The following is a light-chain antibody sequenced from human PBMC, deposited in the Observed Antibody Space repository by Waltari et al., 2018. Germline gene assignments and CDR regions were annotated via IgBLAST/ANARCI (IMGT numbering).Light chain of an antibody. Sequence: SYELTQPPSVSVSPGQTASITCSGHALSTKYAYWYHQKSGQAPVLVIFEDSKRPPGIPERISGSSSGTMATLTLSGAQLEDEGDYYCLSPDSSGTYVVFGGGTK. CDR2: EDS. V-gene: IGLV3-10*01. J-gene: IGLJ2*01. CDR1: ALSTKY. CDR3: LSPDSSGTYVV.